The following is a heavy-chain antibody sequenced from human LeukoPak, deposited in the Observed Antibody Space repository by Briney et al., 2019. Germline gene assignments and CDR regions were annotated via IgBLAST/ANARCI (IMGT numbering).Heavy chain of an antibody. J-gene: IGHJ3*02. CDR2: ISAYNGNT. Sequence: ASVKVSCKASGYTFTSYGISWVRQAPGQGLEWMGWISAYNGNTNYAQNLQGRVTMTTDTSTSTAYMELRSLRSDDTAVYYCARDLRFDSSGYFSDVFDIWGQGTMVTVS. CDR1: GYTFTSYG. CDR3: ARDLRFDSSGYFSDVFDI. V-gene: IGHV1-18*01. D-gene: IGHD3-22*01.